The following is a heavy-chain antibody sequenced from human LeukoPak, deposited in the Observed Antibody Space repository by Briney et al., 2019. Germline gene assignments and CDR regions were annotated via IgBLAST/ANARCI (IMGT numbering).Heavy chain of an antibody. D-gene: IGHD3-3*01. CDR3: ARKRITIFGVVQYYFDY. J-gene: IGHJ4*02. CDR2: INHSGST. V-gene: IGHV4-34*01. Sequence: SETLSLTCAVYGGSFSGYYWSWVRQPPGKGLEWVGEINHSGSTNYNPYLKSRVTISVDTSKNQFSLKLSSVTAADTAVYYCARKRITIFGVVQYYFDYWGQGTLVTVSS. CDR1: GGSFSGYY.